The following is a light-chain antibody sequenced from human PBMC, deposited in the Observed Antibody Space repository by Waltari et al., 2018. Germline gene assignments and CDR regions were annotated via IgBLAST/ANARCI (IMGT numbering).Light chain of an antibody. CDR3: QQLSSYPIT. Sequence: DIQLTQSPSFLSASVGDRVTITCRASQGISSYLAWFQQKPGKAPNLLIYGASTLQSGVPSRFSCSGSGTEFTLTISSLQPEDFATYYCQQLSSYPITFGQGTRLEIK. J-gene: IGKJ5*01. V-gene: IGKV1-9*01. CDR2: GAS. CDR1: QGISSY.